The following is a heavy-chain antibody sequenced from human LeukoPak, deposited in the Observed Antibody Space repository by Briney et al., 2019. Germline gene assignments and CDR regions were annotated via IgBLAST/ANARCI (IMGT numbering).Heavy chain of an antibody. D-gene: IGHD1-26*01. V-gene: IGHV4-38-2*02. J-gene: IGHJ4*02. CDR2: FFHTGST. CDR3: ARDRHNVGNKPFDY. CDR1: GNSITSGYY. Sequence: PSETLSLTCAVSGNSITSGYYWGWIRQPPGKGLEWIGSFFHTGSTYYNPSLKSRVTILVDRSKNQFSLRLSSVTAADTAAYWCARDRHNVGNKPFDYWGQGLLVTVSP.